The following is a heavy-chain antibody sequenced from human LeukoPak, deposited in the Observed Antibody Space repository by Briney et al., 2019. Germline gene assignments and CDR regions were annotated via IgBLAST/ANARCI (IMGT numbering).Heavy chain of an antibody. J-gene: IGHJ6*03. CDR2: IMPLFGSA. V-gene: IGHV1-69*13. Sequence: GASVKVSCKASGGTFSSYTIAWVRQAPGQGLEWLGGIMPLFGSANYAQKFQGRVTISADESTSTAYMELSSLRSEDTAVYYCARGLTTIFGVVIPINYYYYYMDVWGKGTTVTVSS. CDR3: ARGLTTIFGVVIPINYYYYYMDV. CDR1: GGTFSSYT. D-gene: IGHD3-3*01.